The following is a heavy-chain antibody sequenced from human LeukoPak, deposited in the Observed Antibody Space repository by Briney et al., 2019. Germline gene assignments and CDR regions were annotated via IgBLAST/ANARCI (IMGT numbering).Heavy chain of an antibody. Sequence: GGSLRLSCAASGFTVSTNYMSWVRQAPGKGLEWVSVNYSGDTTFYADSVRGKFTISRDNPKNTLYLQMNSLRAEDTAVYYCASILRSSSGYYFDHWGQGTLVTVSS. CDR1: GFTVSTNY. CDR3: ASILRSSSGYYFDH. V-gene: IGHV3-66*01. D-gene: IGHD3-10*01. J-gene: IGHJ4*02. CDR2: NYSGDTT.